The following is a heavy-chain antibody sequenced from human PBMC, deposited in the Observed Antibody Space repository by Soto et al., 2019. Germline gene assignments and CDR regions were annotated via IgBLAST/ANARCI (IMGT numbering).Heavy chain of an antibody. CDR1: GGTFSSYA. CDR3: AKTITSSSGDSRGRGALIDY. D-gene: IGHD3-22*01. Sequence: SVKVSCKASGGTFSSYAISWVRQAPGQGLEWMGGIIPIFGTANYAQKFQGRVTVSRDNSKNTLYLQMNSLRAEDTAVYYCAKTITSSSGDSRGRGALIDYWGQGALVTVSS. J-gene: IGHJ4*02. CDR2: IIPIFGTA. V-gene: IGHV1-69*05.